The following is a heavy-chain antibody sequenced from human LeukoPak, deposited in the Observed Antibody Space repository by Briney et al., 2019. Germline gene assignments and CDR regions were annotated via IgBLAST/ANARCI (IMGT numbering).Heavy chain of an antibody. CDR1: GYSFTSYW. CDR2: ISGSGGST. Sequence: GESLKISXKGSGYSFTSYWIGWVRQAPGKGLEWVSAISGSGGSTYYADSVKGRFTISRDNSKNTLYLQMNSLRAEDTAVYYCAKDRTVTTPLKWFDPWGQGTLVTVSS. D-gene: IGHD4-17*01. V-gene: IGHV3-23*01. J-gene: IGHJ5*02. CDR3: AKDRTVTTPLKWFDP.